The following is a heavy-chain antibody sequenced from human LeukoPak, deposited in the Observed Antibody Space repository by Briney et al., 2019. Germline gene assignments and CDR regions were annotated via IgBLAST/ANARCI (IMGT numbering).Heavy chain of an antibody. J-gene: IGHJ4*02. CDR1: GGSFSGYY. V-gene: IGHV4-34*01. Sequence: SETRSLTCAVYGGSFSGYYWSWIRQPPGKGLEWIGEINHSGSTNYNPSLKSRVTISVDTSKNQFSLKLSSVTAADTAVYYCARGRITMIHWGQGTLVTVSS. D-gene: IGHD3-22*01. CDR2: INHSGST. CDR3: ARGRITMIH.